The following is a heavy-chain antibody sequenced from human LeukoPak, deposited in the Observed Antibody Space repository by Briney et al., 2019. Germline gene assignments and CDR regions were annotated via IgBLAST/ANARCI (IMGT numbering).Heavy chain of an antibody. CDR3: ARDGGSY. CDR2: IYSGGST. Sequence: GGSLRLSCAASGFTFSDYAMHWVRQAPGKGLEWVSVIYSGGSTYYADSVKGRFTISRDNSKNTLYLQMNSLRAEDTAVYYCARDGGSYWGQGTLVTVSS. V-gene: IGHV3-53*01. D-gene: IGHD3-16*01. J-gene: IGHJ4*02. CDR1: GFTFSDYA.